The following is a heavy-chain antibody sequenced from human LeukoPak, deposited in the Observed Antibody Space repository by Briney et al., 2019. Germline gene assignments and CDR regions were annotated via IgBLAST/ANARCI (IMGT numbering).Heavy chain of an antibody. J-gene: IGHJ5*02. CDR2: ISGGSEST. V-gene: IGHV3-23*01. CDR1: GFTFSIYA. CDR3: AKGWTAVGS. D-gene: IGHD1-26*01. Sequence: PGGSLRLSCVASGFTFSIYAMTWVRQAPGKGLEWVSGISGGSESTYYADSVKGRFTISRDNSKNTLYMEMNNLRGADTAVYYYAKGWTAVGSWGQGTRVTVSS.